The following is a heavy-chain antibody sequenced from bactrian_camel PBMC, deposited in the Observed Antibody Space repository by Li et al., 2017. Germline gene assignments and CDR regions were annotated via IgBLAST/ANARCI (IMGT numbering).Heavy chain of an antibody. J-gene: IGHJ6*01. D-gene: IGHD6*01. Sequence: HVQLVESGGGSVQAGGSLRLSCAASGYGYSSYCMGWFRQSAGKEREPVATIDSDYSTTYANSVKGRFTISQDNAKNTLYLQMNSLKPEDTAMYYCAAVRYGGSWYPLCRARSADFGYWGQGTQVTVS. CDR1: GYGYSSYC. CDR3: AAVRYGGSWYPLCRARSADFGY. V-gene: IGHV3S53*01. CDR2: IDSDYST.